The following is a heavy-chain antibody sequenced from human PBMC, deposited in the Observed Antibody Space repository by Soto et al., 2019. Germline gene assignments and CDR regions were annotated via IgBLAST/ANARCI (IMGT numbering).Heavy chain of an antibody. Sequence: EVQLVESGGGLVQPGGSLRLSCAVSGLTFRTYWVIWVRQAPGKGLVWVSRVYNDGDTTMHAASVTGRFTISGDNAKNTVYLQMSGLRVEDTAMYYCEIRPGYSTGGDYWGQGTLVTVSS. CDR3: EIRPGYSTGGDY. D-gene: IGHD2-15*01. J-gene: IGHJ4*02. CDR2: VYNDGDTT. CDR1: GLTFRTYW. V-gene: IGHV3-74*03.